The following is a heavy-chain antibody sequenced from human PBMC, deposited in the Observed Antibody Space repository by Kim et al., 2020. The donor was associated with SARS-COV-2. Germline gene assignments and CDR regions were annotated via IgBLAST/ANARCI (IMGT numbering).Heavy chain of an antibody. Sequence: GGSLRLSCTVSGFTFSSYPMHWVRQAPGKGLEWVAGISGSGAATYYADSVRIGFIVFRDNSKNTLFLQMNNLRAEDTAVYYCARSLNVRHDHVDDF. CDR3: ARSLNVRHDHVDDF. CDR2: ISGSGAAT. V-gene: IGHV3-23*01. CDR1: GFTFSSYP. J-gene: IGHJ4*01. D-gene: IGHD3-10*02.